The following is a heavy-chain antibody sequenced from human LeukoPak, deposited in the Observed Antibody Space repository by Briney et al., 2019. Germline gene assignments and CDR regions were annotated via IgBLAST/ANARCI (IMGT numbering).Heavy chain of an antibody. CDR2: ISGSGGST. CDR1: GFTFSSYA. CDR3: AKSDDSSGYYVGYDAFDI. J-gene: IGHJ3*02. V-gene: IGHV3-23*01. D-gene: IGHD3-22*01. Sequence: GGSLRLSCAASGFTFSSYAMSWVRQAPGKGLEWVSAISGSGGSTYYADSVKGRFTISRDNSKNTLYLRMNSLRAEDTAVYYCAKSDDSSGYYVGYDAFDIWGQGTMVTVSS.